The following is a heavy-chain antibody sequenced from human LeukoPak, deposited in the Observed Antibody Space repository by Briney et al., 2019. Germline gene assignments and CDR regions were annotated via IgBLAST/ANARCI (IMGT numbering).Heavy chain of an antibody. V-gene: IGHV1-24*01. Sequence: ASVKVSCKVSGYTLTELSMHWVRQAPGKGLEWMGGFDPEDGETIYARKFQGRVTMTEDTSTDTAYMELSSLRSEATAVYYCAIAPGRYCSSTSCSNFDYWGQGTLVTVSS. J-gene: IGHJ4*02. D-gene: IGHD2-2*01. CDR3: AIAPGRYCSSTSCSNFDY. CDR2: FDPEDGET. CDR1: GYTLTELS.